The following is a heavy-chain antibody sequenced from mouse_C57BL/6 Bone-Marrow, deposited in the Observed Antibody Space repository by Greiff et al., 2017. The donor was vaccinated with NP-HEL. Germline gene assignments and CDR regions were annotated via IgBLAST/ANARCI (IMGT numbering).Heavy chain of an antibody. CDR1: GYTFTDYY. Sequence: EVQLQQSGPELVKPGASVKISCKASGYTFTDYYMNWVKQSHGKSLEWIGDINPNNGGTSYNQKFKGKATLTVDKSSSTAYMELRSLTSEDSAVYYCARVGWYFDYWGQGTTLTVSS. D-gene: IGHD1-1*01. J-gene: IGHJ2*01. CDR2: INPNNGGT. V-gene: IGHV1-26*01. CDR3: ARVGWYFDY.